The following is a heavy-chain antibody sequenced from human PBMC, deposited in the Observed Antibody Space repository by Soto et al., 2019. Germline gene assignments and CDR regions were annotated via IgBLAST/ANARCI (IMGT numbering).Heavy chain of an antibody. CDR3: ARANPLLGYDSSGYGFDY. D-gene: IGHD3-22*01. Sequence: QVQLVQSGAEVKKPGSSVKVSCKASGGTFSSYAISWVRQAPGQGLEWMGGIIPIFGTANYAQKFQGRVTITADESTSTAYMGLSSLRSEDTAVYYCARANPLLGYDSSGYGFDYWGQGTLVTVSS. V-gene: IGHV1-69*01. CDR1: GGTFSSYA. CDR2: IIPIFGTA. J-gene: IGHJ4*01.